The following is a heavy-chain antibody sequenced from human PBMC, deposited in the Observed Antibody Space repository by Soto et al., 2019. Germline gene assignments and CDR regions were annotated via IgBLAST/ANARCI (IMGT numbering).Heavy chain of an antibody. J-gene: IGHJ4*02. CDR3: ARDLAAADY. CDR2: FNTMSGST. D-gene: IGHD6-13*01. V-gene: IGHV1-46*04. CDR1: GYIFINYY. Sequence: QVQLVQSGAEVKKPGASVKISCKTSGYIFINYYIHWVRQAPGQGIECVELFNTMSGSTNYAHKLQGRVTVTSDTSTSTVYMELSRLISDDTAVYYCARDLAAADYLGQVTLVTVSS.